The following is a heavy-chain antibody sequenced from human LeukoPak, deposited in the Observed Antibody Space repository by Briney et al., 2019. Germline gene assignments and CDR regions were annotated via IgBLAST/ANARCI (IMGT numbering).Heavy chain of an antibody. J-gene: IGHJ4*02. D-gene: IGHD1-7*01. CDR1: GGSISSSSYY. V-gene: IGHV4-39*07. CDR3: ARGRITGTTVYFDY. CDR2: IYYSVTT. Sequence: PSETLSLTCTVSGGSISSSSYYWGWLRQPPGKGLEWIGSIYYSVTTYYNPSLKSRVTISVDTSKNQFSLKLSSVTAADTAVYYCARGRITGTTVYFDYWGQGTLVTVSS.